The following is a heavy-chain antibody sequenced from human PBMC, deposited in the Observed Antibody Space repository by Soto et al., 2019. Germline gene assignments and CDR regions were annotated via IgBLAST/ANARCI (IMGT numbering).Heavy chain of an antibody. CDR2: IYYSGST. Sequence: SETLSLTCTVSGGSISSGDYYWSWIRQPPGKGLEWIGYIYYSGSTYYNPSLKSRVTISVDTSKNQFSLKLSSVTAADTAVYYCARCGSDNWFDPWGQVPMVTFSS. V-gene: IGHV4-30-4*01. J-gene: IGHJ5*02. CDR1: GGSISSGDYY. CDR3: ARCGSDNWFDP.